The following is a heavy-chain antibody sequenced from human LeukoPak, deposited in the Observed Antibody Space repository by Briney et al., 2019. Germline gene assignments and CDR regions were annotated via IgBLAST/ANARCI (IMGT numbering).Heavy chain of an antibody. V-gene: IGHV3-9*01. Sequence: GGSLRLSCAASGFTFDDYAMHWVRQAPGKGLEWVSGISWNSGSIGYADSVKGRFTISRDNAKNSLYLQMNSLRAEDTAVYYCARGVTDYFDYWGQGTLVTVSS. CDR1: GFTFDDYA. CDR3: ARGVTDYFDY. J-gene: IGHJ4*02. CDR2: ISWNSGSI.